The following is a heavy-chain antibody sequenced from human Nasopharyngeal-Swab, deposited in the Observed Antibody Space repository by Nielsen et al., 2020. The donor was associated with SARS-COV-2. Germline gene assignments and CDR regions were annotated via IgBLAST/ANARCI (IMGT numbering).Heavy chain of an antibody. CDR1: GFTFSTYS. V-gene: IGHV3-21*06. CDR2: ISSSVSYI. J-gene: IGHJ4*02. CDR3: ARLPSAWGRRDFDY. D-gene: IGHD6-19*01. Sequence: GESLKISCAASGFTFSTYSMIWVRQAPAKGLEWVSWISSSVSYIYYAVSVKGRFTISRDNAKNALYLQMSSLRAEDTAVYYCARLPSAWGRRDFDYWGQGTLVTVSS.